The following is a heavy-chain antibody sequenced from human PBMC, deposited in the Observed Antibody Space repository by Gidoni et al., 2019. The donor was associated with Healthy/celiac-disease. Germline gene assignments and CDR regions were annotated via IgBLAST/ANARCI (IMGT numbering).Heavy chain of an antibody. CDR2: IYYSGST. CDR1: GGSISSSSYY. J-gene: IGHJ5*02. Sequence: QLQLQESGPGLVKPSETLSLTCTVAGGSISSSSYYWGWIRQPPGKGLEWIGSIYYSGSTDYNPSLRSRVTISVDTSKNQFSLKLSSVTAADTAVYYCARHATPGYSSSWYGNWFDPWGQGTLVTVSS. V-gene: IGHV4-39*01. CDR3: ARHATPGYSSSWYGNWFDP. D-gene: IGHD6-13*01.